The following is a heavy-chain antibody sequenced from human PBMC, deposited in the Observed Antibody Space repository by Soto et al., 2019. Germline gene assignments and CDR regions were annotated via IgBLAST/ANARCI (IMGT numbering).Heavy chain of an antibody. CDR1: GGSISSGGYS. J-gene: IGHJ6*02. CDR2: IYHSGST. D-gene: IGHD3-16*01. Sequence: SETLSLTCAVSGGSISSGGYSWSWIRQPPGKGLEWIGYIYHSGSTYYNPSLKSRVTISVDRSKNQFSLKLSSVTAADTAVYYCARDVVRPKALYDYVWGSYWAETDYYYGMDVWGQGTTVTVSS. CDR3: ARDVVRPKALYDYVWGSYWAETDYYYGMDV. V-gene: IGHV4-30-2*01.